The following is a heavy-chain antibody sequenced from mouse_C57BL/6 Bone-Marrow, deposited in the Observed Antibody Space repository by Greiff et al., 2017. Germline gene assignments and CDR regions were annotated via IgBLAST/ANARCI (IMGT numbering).Heavy chain of an antibody. CDR2: IWSGGST. CDR3: ARRGLRNAMDY. V-gene: IGHV2-2*01. J-gene: IGHJ4*01. CDR1: GFSLTSYG. Sequence: QVQLKESGPGLVQPSQSLSITCKVSGFSLTSYGVHWVRQSPGKGLEWLGVIWSGGSTDSNAAFISRLSISTDNSKSKFYLKMISLQAEDTAIYYCARRGLRNAMDYWGQGTSVTVSS. D-gene: IGHD3-3*01.